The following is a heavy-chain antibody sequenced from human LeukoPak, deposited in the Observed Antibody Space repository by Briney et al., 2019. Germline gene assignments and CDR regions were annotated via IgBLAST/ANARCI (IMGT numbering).Heavy chain of an antibody. J-gene: IGHJ6*03. Sequence: ASVKVSCKASGYTFTGYYMHWVRQAPGQGLEWMGWISAYNGNTNYAQKLQGRVTITRNTSISTAYMELSSLRSEDTAVYYCARGDYEENYYMDVWGKGTTVTVSS. CDR2: ISAYNGNT. CDR1: GYTFTGYY. D-gene: IGHD4-17*01. CDR3: ARGDYEENYYMDV. V-gene: IGHV1-8*03.